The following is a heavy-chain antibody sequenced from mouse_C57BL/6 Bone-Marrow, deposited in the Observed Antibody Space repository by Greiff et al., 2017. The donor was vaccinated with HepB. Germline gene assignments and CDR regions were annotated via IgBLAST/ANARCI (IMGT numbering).Heavy chain of an antibody. CDR3: ASLITTVVTHYFDY. J-gene: IGHJ2*01. V-gene: IGHV3-6*01. Sequence: EVKLLESGPGLVKPSQSLSLTCSVTGYSITSGYYWNWIRQFPGNKLEWMGYISYDGSNNYNPSLKNRISITRDTSKNQFFLKLNSVTTEDTATYYCASLITTVVTHYFDYWGQGTTLTVSS. CDR2: ISYDGSN. CDR1: GYSITSGYY. D-gene: IGHD1-1*01.